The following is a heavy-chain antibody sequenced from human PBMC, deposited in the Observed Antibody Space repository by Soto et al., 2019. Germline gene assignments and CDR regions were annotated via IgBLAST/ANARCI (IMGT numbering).Heavy chain of an antibody. CDR1: GLTFSSYW. CDR2: IKEDGSQK. Sequence: EVQLVESGGGLVQPGGSLRLSCAASGLTFSSYWMTWVRQAPGKGLEWVANIKEDGSQKYYADSVRGRFTISRDNAKNSLYLQMNSLRGEDTAIYYCASRPAAAPYWGQGTLVTVSS. CDR3: ASRPAAAPY. D-gene: IGHD6-13*01. V-gene: IGHV3-7*01. J-gene: IGHJ4*02.